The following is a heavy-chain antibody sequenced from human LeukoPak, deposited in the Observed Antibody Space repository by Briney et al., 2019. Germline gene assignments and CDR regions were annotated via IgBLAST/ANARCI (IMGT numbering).Heavy chain of an antibody. CDR1: DYTFNNYG. J-gene: IGHJ2*01. Sequence: SVKVSCKASDYTFNNYGISWVRQAPGQGLEWMGWMNTYNGNTNYAQKLQGRVTMTTDTSTNTAYMELRSLRSDDTAVYYCARDRNWGRGYFDLWGRGTLVIVSS. CDR2: MNTYNGNT. D-gene: IGHD7-27*01. CDR3: ARDRNWGRGYFDL. V-gene: IGHV1-18*01.